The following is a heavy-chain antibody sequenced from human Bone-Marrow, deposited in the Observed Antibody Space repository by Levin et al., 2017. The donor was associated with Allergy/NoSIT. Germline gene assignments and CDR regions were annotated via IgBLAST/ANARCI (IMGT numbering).Heavy chain of an antibody. CDR1: GFKLRSYW. CDR2: IKPDGSEK. CDR3: AKKRTEARRGAFDI. J-gene: IGHJ3*02. Sequence: HAGGSLRLSCVASGFKLRSYWMTWVRQSPGKGLEWVANIKPDGSEKNYVDSVKGRFTISKDDAKSSLDLEMNSLRAEDTAVYFCAKKRTEARRGAFDIWGQGTMVTVSS. V-gene: IGHV3-7*03.